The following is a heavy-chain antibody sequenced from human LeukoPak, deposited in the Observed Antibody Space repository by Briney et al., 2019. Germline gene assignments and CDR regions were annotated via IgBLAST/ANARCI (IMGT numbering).Heavy chain of an antibody. J-gene: IGHJ3*02. CDR3: ARSRAPNRVAFDI. V-gene: IGHV1-18*01. Sequence: ASVKVSCKASGYTFTSYGISWVRQAPGQGLEWMGWISAYNGNTNYAQKLQGRVTITTDESTSTAYMELSSLRSEDTAVYYCARSRAPNRVAFDIWGQGTMVTVSS. CDR2: ISAYNGNT. CDR1: GYTFTSYG. D-gene: IGHD1-14*01.